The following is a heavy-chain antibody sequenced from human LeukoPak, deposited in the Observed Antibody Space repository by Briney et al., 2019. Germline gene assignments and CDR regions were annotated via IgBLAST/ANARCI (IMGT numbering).Heavy chain of an antibody. J-gene: IGHJ3*01. CDR3: ARGRYYDSLTGSERGAFDV. CDR1: GGSVSVGNTY. Sequence: PSETLSLTCTVSGGSVSVGNTYWSWIRQSPGEGLEWIGYTYYTGSTSYNPSLKSRVSISVDTSNNQFSLKLKSVTAADAALYFCARGRYYDSLTGSERGAFDVWGQGAMVTVSS. V-gene: IGHV4-61*01. D-gene: IGHD3-9*01. CDR2: TYYTGST.